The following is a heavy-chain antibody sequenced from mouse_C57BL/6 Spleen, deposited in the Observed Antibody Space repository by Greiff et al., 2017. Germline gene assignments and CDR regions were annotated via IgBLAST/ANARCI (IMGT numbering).Heavy chain of an antibody. D-gene: IGHD2-1*01. CDR2: IRNKANGYTT. Sequence: EVKLVESGGGLVQPGGSLSLSCAASGFTFTDYYMSWVRQPPGKALEWLGFIRNKANGYTTEYSASVKGRFTISRDNSQSILYLQMNALRAEDSATYYCARYPLYGNYESYYAMDYWGQGTSVTVSS. CDR1: GFTFTDYY. J-gene: IGHJ4*01. CDR3: ARYPLYGNYESYYAMDY. V-gene: IGHV7-3*01.